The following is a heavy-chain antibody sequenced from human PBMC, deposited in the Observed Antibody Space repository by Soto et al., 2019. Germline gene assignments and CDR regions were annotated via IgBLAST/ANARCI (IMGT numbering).Heavy chain of an antibody. CDR3: ARRRDGYYDY. J-gene: IGHJ4*02. CDR1: GGSISSSSYY. CDR2: IYYSGST. Sequence: SETLSLTCTVSGGSISSSSYYWGWIRQPPGKGLEWIGSIYYSGSTYYNPSLKSRVTISVDTSKNQFSLKLSSVTAADTAVYYCARRRDGYYDYWGQGTLVTVSS. V-gene: IGHV4-39*01.